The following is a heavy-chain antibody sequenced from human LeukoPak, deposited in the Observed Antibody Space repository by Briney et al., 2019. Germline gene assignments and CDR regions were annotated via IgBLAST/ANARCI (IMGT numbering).Heavy chain of an antibody. CDR3: ARCRGPRDGGSCYFDY. Sequence: ASVKVSCKASGYTFTGYYMHWVRQAPGQGLEWMGWINPNSGGTNYAQKFQGRVTMTRDTSISTAYMELSRLRSDDTAVYYCARCRGPRDGGSCYFDYWGQGTLVTVSS. D-gene: IGHD2-15*01. V-gene: IGHV1-2*02. CDR1: GYTFTGYY. CDR2: INPNSGGT. J-gene: IGHJ4*02.